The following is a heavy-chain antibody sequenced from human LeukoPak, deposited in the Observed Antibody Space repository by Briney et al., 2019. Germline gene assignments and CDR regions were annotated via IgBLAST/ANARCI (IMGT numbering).Heavy chain of an antibody. CDR2: IYHSGST. Sequence: PSETLSLTCTVSGYSISSGYYWGWIRQPPGKGPEWIGSIYHSGSTYYNPSLKSRVTISVDTSKNQFSLKLSSVTAADTAVYYCARKSYWFDPWGQGTLVTVSS. CDR3: ARKSYWFDP. CDR1: GYSISSGYY. V-gene: IGHV4-38-2*02. D-gene: IGHD1-26*01. J-gene: IGHJ5*02.